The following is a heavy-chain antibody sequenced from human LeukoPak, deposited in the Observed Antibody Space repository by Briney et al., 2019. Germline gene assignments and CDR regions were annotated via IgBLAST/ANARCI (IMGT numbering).Heavy chain of an antibody. V-gene: IGHV3-74*01. J-gene: IGHJ4*02. D-gene: IGHD6-19*01. CDR1: GFTFSSYW. CDR3: ARDGNSSDQKFAY. CDR2: INTDGSST. Sequence: GGSLRLSCAASGFTFSSYWMHWVRQAPGKGLVWVSHINTDGSSTNYADSVKGRFTISRDNAKNTLYLQMNSLRAEDTAVYYCARDGNSSDQKFAYWGQGTLVTVSS.